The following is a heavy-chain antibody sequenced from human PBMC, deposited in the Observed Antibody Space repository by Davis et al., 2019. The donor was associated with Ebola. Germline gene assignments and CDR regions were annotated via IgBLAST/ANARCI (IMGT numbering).Heavy chain of an antibody. J-gene: IGHJ4*02. CDR1: GFTFSSYG. V-gene: IGHV3-30*18. Sequence: GGSLRLSCAASGFTFSSYGMHWVRQAPGKGLEWVAVISYDGSNKYYADSVKGRFTISRDNSKNTLYLQMNSLRAEDTAVYYCAKVRLYSSSWYYLDYWGQGTLVTVSS. CDR2: ISYDGSNK. CDR3: AKVRLYSSSWYYLDY. D-gene: IGHD6-13*01.